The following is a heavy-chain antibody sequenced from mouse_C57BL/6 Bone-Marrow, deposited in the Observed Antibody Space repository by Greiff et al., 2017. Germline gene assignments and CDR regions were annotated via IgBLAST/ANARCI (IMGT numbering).Heavy chain of an antibody. CDR1: GFTFSDYG. J-gene: IGHJ2*01. CDR3: ASLSYGSFFDY. V-gene: IGHV5-17*01. CDR2: ISSGSSTI. D-gene: IGHD1-1*01. Sequence: VQLQQSGGGLVKPGGSLKLSCAASGFTFSDYGMHWVRQAPEKGLEWVAYISSGSSTIYYADTVKGRFTISRDNAKNTLFLQMTSLRSEDTAMYYCASLSYGSFFDYWGQGTTLTVSS.